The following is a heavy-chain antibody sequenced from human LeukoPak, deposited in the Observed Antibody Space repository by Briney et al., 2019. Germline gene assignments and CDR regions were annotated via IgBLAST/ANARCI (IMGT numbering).Heavy chain of an antibody. J-gene: IGHJ4*02. D-gene: IGHD3-22*01. CDR3: ARGSGGNSGYVSYFDY. CDR1: GYTFTSYG. CDR2: ISAYNGNT. V-gene: IGHV1-18*01. Sequence: ASVKVSCKASGYTFTSYGISWVRQAPGQGLEWMGWISAYNGNTNYAQKLQGRVTMTTDTSTSTAYMELSSLRSEDTAVYYCARGSGGNSGYVSYFDYWGQGTLVTVSS.